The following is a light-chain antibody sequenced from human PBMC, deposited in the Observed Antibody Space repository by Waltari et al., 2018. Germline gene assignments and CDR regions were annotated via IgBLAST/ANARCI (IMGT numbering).Light chain of an antibody. Sequence: QSALTQPASMSGSPGQPIPLSFPGTRRYLGAYNFFPWYQQHPGKTPKLIIYDVRIRPLGVSNRFSGSKSGNTASLTISGLQAEDEADYYCFSYRSTFPWVFGGGTKVTVL. CDR3: FSYRSTFPWV. CDR1: RRYLGAYNF. CDR2: DVR. V-gene: IGLV2-14*03. J-gene: IGLJ3*02.